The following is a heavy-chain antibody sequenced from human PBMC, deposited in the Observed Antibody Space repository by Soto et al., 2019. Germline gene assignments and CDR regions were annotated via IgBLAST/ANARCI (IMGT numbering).Heavy chain of an antibody. CDR3: ARGSSIAGLYYGMDV. CDR2: NYYSGIT. V-gene: IGHV4-31*03. J-gene: IGHJ6*02. CDR1: GGSISSGGYY. D-gene: IGHD6-6*01. Sequence: QVQLQESGPGLVKPSQTLSLTCTVSGGSISSGGYYWTWIRQHPGKGLEWIGYNYYSGITYYNPSLNSRGTLSLDTSKNQFSLKPSSVTAADTAVYYCARGSSIAGLYYGMDVWGQGTTVTVSS.